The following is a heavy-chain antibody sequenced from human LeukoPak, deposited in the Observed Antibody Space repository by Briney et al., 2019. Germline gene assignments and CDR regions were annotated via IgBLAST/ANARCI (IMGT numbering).Heavy chain of an antibody. D-gene: IGHD6-13*01. CDR1: GLTFSSYA. CDR2: ISGSGGST. J-gene: IGHJ4*02. CDR3: AKIGSGSWTDY. Sequence: PGGSLRLSCAASGLTFSSYAMSWVRQAPGKGLEWVSSISGSGGSTFYADSVKGRFTFSRDNSKNTLYLQMDSLRAEDTAIYYCAKIGSGSWTDYWGQGTLVTVSS. V-gene: IGHV3-23*01.